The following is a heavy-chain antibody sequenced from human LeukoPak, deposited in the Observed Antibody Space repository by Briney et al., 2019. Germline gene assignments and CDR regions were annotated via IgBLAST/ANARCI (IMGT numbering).Heavy chain of an antibody. CDR3: ARDQYYDSSGPA. D-gene: IGHD3-22*01. Sequence: ASVKVSCKASGYTFTGYYMHWVRQAPGQGLEWMGWINPNSGGTNYAQKFQGRVTMTRDTSISTAYMELRSLRSDDTAVYYCARDQYYDSSGPAWGQGTLVTVSS. CDR2: INPNSGGT. J-gene: IGHJ5*02. V-gene: IGHV1-2*02. CDR1: GYTFTGYY.